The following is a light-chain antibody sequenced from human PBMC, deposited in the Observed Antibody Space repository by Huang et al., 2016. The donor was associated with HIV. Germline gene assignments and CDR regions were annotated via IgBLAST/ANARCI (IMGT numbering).Light chain of an antibody. CDR3: QQYDNWPPGLT. Sequence: EIVMTQSPATLSGSPGGGANLSCRASQNVRSNLAWYQQTPGQAPRRLIYDTSTRASGVPARFSGSGSGTEFTLTISGLQSEDFAVYYCQQYDNWPPGLTFGGGTKVEI. J-gene: IGKJ4*01. CDR1: QNVRSN. V-gene: IGKV3D-15*01. CDR2: DTS.